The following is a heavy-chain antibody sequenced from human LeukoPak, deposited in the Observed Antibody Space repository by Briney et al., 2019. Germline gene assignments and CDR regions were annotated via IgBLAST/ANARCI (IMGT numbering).Heavy chain of an antibody. J-gene: IGHJ6*03. Sequence: PGRSLRLSCAASGFTFSSYAMHWVRQATGKGLEWVSAIGTAGDTYYPGSVKGRFTISRENAKNSLHLQMNSLRAGDTAVYYCARDRGSGGPNYYMDVWGKGTTVTISS. V-gene: IGHV3-13*01. CDR3: ARDRGSGGPNYYMDV. CDR2: IGTAGDT. CDR1: GFTFSSYA. D-gene: IGHD3-10*01.